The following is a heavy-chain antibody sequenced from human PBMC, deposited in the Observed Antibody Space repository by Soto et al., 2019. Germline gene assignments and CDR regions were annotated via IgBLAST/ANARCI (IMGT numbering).Heavy chain of an antibody. V-gene: IGHV3-53*01. Sequence: PGGSLRLSCAASGFSVSNNHMNWVRQAPGKGLEWVSLIYSGGYTYYADSVKGRFTISRDNSKNTLFLQMNSLRVEDTAVYFCAKEKVGPFDYWGQGALVTVSS. CDR2: IYSGGYT. CDR3: AKEKVGPFDY. CDR1: GFSVSNNH. J-gene: IGHJ4*02.